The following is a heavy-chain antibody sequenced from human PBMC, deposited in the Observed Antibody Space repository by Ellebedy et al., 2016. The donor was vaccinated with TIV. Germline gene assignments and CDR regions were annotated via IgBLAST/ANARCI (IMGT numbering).Heavy chain of an antibody. CDR2: TRDKANSYTT. Sequence: PGGSLRLSCAASGFTFSDHYMDWVRQAPGKGLEWVGRTRDKANSYTTEYAASVKGRFTISREDSKSSLYLQMNSLKVEDTAVYYCARGQAVAGSHFDYWGQGTLVTVSS. V-gene: IGHV3-72*01. CDR3: ARGQAVAGSHFDY. CDR1: GFTFSDHY. J-gene: IGHJ4*02. D-gene: IGHD6-19*01.